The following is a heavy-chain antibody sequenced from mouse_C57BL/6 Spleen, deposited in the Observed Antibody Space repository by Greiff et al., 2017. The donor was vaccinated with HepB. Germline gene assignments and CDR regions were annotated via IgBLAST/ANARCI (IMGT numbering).Heavy chain of an antibody. CDR2: INPNNGGT. CDR1: GYTFTDYY. J-gene: IGHJ1*03. Sequence: EVQLQQSGPELVKPGASVKISCKASGYTFTDYYMNWVKQSHGKSLEWIGDINPNNGGTSYNQKFKGKATLTVDKSSSTAYMELRSLTSEDSAVYYCARRSRYSNYVWYFDVWGTGTTVTVSS. CDR3: ARRSRYSNYVWYFDV. V-gene: IGHV1-26*01. D-gene: IGHD2-5*01.